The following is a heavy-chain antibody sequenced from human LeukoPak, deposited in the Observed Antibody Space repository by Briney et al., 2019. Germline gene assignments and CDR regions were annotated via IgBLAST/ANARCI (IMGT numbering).Heavy chain of an antibody. D-gene: IGHD6-13*01. J-gene: IGHJ6*02. CDR3: ASSALYSSSWLTPYYYYGMDV. CDR1: GYTFTGYY. CDR2: INPNSGGT. Sequence: ASVKVSCKASGYTFTGYYMHWVRQAPGQGLEWMGLINPNSGGTNYAQKFQGWVTMTRDTSISTAYMELSRLRSDDTAAYYCASSALYSSSWLTPYYYYGMDVWGQGTTVTVSS. V-gene: IGHV1-2*04.